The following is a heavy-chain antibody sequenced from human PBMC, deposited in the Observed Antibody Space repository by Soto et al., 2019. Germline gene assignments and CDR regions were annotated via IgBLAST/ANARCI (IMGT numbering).Heavy chain of an antibody. J-gene: IGHJ3*02. Sequence: PSETLSLTCTVSGGSISSCYWGWIRQPPGKGLEWIGSIYHSGSTYYNPSLKSRVTISVDTSKNQFSLKLSSVTAADTAVYYCARGYYYDSSGRDAFDIWGQGTMVTVSS. V-gene: IGHV4-38-2*02. D-gene: IGHD3-22*01. CDR1: GGSISSCY. CDR2: IYHSGST. CDR3: ARGYYYDSSGRDAFDI.